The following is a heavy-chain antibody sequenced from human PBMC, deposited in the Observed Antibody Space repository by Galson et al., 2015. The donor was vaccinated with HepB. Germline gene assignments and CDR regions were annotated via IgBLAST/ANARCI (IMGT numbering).Heavy chain of an antibody. Sequence: SLRLSCAASGFTFSYYNMDWVRQAPGKGLEWVSYISSSSSTIYYAESVKGRFTISRDNANNSLYLQMNSLRDEDTAVYYCAGDNMGAGAVDIWGQGTMVTVSS. D-gene: IGHD2/OR15-2a*01. CDR2: ISSSSSTI. J-gene: IGHJ3*02. CDR3: AGDNMGAGAVDI. V-gene: IGHV3-48*02. CDR1: GFTFSYYN.